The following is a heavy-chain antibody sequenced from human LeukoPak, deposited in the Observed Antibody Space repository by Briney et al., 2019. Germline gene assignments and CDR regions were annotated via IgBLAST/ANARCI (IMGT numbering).Heavy chain of an antibody. CDR3: AKDAAGYCSSTSCCAFDY. Sequence: GGSLRLSCAASGFTFSSYAVSWVRQAPGKGVEWVSAISGSGGRTYYADSVKGRFTISRDNSKNTLYLQMNSLRAEDTAVYYCAKDAAGYCSSTSCCAFDYWGQGTLVTVSS. CDR1: GFTFSSYA. V-gene: IGHV3-23*01. D-gene: IGHD2-2*01. J-gene: IGHJ4*02. CDR2: ISGSGGRT.